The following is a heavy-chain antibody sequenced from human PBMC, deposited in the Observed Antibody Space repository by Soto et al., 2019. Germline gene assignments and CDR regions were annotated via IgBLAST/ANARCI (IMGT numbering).Heavy chain of an antibody. V-gene: IGHV4-30-4*01. J-gene: IGHJ5*02. D-gene: IGHD2-15*01. CDR3: ARERYCSGGSCRFDP. CDR1: GGSIRSGDYY. CDR2: IYYSGST. Sequence: SETLSLTCTVSGGSIRSGDYYWSWIRQPPGKGLEWIGYIYYSGSTYYNPSLKSRVTISVDTSKNQFSLKLSSVTAADTAVYYCARERYCSGGSCRFDPWGQGTLVTVSS.